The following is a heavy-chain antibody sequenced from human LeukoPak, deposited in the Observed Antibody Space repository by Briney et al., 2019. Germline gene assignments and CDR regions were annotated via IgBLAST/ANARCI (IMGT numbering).Heavy chain of an antibody. Sequence: PSETLSLTCSVSGGSISGYYWSWIRQPAGKGLEWIGRIYTSGSPNYNPALKSRVTMSIDTSKNQFSLKLSSVTAADTAVYYCARARKPAALSWWFDPWGQGTLVTVSS. D-gene: IGHD2-2*01. CDR3: ARARKPAALSWWFDP. J-gene: IGHJ5*02. CDR2: IYTSGSP. CDR1: GGSISGYY. V-gene: IGHV4-4*07.